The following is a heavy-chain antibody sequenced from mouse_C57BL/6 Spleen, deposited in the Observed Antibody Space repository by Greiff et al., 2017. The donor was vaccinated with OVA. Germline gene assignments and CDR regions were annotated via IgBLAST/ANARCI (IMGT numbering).Heavy chain of an antibody. CDR1: GFSFNTYA. Sequence: EVMLVESGGGLVQPKGSLKLSCAASGFSFNTYAMNWVRQAPGKGLEWVARIRSKSNNYATYYADSVKDRFTISRDDSESMLYLQMNNLKTEDTAMYYCVRHSWDAMDYWGQGTSVTVSS. D-gene: IGHD3-1*01. CDR3: VRHSWDAMDY. V-gene: IGHV10-1*01. CDR2: IRSKSNNYAT. J-gene: IGHJ4*01.